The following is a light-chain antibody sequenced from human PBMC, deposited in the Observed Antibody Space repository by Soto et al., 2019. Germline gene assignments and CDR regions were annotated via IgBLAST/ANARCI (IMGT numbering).Light chain of an antibody. CDR3: QQRSSWPPT. J-gene: IGKJ4*01. CDR1: QSVSND. CDR2: YAS. V-gene: IGKV3-11*01. Sequence: EIVLTQSPATLSLSPGERATLSCRASQSVSNDLVWYHQKPGQAPRLVIYYASNRASGIPARFSGSGSGTAFTLTISSLEPEDFAVYYCQQRSSWPPTFGGGTKVEFK.